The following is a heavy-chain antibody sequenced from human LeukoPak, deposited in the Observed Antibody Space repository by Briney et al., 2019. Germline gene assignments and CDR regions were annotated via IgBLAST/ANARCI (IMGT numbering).Heavy chain of an antibody. J-gene: IGHJ6*02. V-gene: IGHV4-31*03. CDR2: IYYSGST. CDR1: GGSISSGGYY. D-gene: IGHD4-17*01. Sequence: SQTLSLTCTVSGGSISSGGYYWSWIRQHPGKGLEWIGYIYYSGSTNYNPSLKSRVTISVDTSKNQFSLKLSSVTAADTAVYYCARYGDPAYGMDVWGQGTTVTVSS. CDR3: ARYGDPAYGMDV.